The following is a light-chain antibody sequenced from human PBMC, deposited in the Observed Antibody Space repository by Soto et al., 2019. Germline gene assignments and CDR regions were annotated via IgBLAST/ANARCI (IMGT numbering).Light chain of an antibody. CDR1: QSVSSSY. CDR3: QQYGSSPPLT. CDR2: GAS. J-gene: IGKJ4*01. Sequence: EIVLTQSPGTLSFSPGERATLSCRASQSVSSSYLAWYQQKPGQAPRLLIYGASSRATGIPDRFSGSGSGTDSTLTISRLEPEDFAVYYCQQYGSSPPLTFGGGTKVEIK. V-gene: IGKV3-20*01.